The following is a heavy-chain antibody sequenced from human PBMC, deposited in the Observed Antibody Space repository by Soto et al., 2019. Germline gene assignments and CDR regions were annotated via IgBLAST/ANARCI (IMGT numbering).Heavy chain of an antibody. CDR3: ARGVLPTVPYSYYYGMDV. Sequence: PSETLSLTCTVSGGSISSGDYYWSWSRQPPGKGLEWIGYIYYSGSTYYNPSLKSRVTISVDTRKNQFFLKLSSVPAPDTAVYYCARGVLPTVPYSYYYGMDVLGQVTTVTVSS. V-gene: IGHV4-30-4*01. CDR1: GGSISSGDYY. CDR2: IYYSGST. J-gene: IGHJ6*02. D-gene: IGHD4-4*01.